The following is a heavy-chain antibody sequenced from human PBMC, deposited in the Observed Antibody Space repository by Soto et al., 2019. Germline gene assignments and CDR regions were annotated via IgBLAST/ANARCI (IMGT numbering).Heavy chain of an antibody. CDR1: GYTFTSYA. Sequence: ASVKVSCKASGYTFTSYAMHWVRQAPGQRLEWMGWINAGNGNTKYSQKFQGRVTITRDTSASTAYMELSSLRSEDTAVYYCARGYSSGWWRYFDYWGQGTLVTVSS. CDR3: ARGYSSGWWRYFDY. D-gene: IGHD6-19*01. V-gene: IGHV1-3*01. CDR2: INAGNGNT. J-gene: IGHJ4*02.